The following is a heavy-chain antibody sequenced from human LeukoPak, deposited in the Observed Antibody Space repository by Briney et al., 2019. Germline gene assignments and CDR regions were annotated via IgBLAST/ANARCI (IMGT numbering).Heavy chain of an antibody. Sequence: GGSLRLSCAASGFPFSSYAMSWVRQAPGKGPEWVSIINGSGGRTHYAASVKGRFTISRDNSKNTLYLQMNSLRAEDTAVYYCAKDLDGDYARYFNLCGRGTLVTVSS. V-gene: IGHV3-23*01. CDR2: INGSGGRT. CDR3: AKDLDGDYARYFNL. J-gene: IGHJ2*01. CDR1: GFPFSSYA. D-gene: IGHD4-17*01.